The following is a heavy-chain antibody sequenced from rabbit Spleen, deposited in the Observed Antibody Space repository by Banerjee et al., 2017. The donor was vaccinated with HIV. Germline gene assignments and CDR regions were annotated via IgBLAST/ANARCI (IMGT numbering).Heavy chain of an antibody. CDR2: IATSSSFFT. CDR1: GFSFSSSYY. CDR3: ARDTGTSFSTYGMDL. D-gene: IGHD8-1*01. Sequence: QSLEESGGGLVQPEGSLTLTCTASGFSFSSSYYMCWVRQAPGKGLEWIACIATSSSFFTYYASWAKGRFTCSKASSTTVTLQMTSLTAADTATYFCARDTGTSFSTYGMDLWGPGTRVTVS. V-gene: IGHV1S40*01. J-gene: IGHJ6*01.